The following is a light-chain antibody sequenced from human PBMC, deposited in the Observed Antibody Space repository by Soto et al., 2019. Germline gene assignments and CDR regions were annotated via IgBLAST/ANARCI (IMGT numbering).Light chain of an antibody. CDR1: QSLLHRNGYTY. V-gene: IGKV2-28*01. CDR2: MGS. Sequence: DIVVTQSPLSLTVTPGEPASISCRSSQSLLHRNGYTYLDWYLQKPGQSPQVLIYMGSNRASGVPDRFSGSGSGTDFTLKISRVEAEDVGVYYCMQTLQTRKFGQGTKVEI. CDR3: MQTLQTRK. J-gene: IGKJ1*01.